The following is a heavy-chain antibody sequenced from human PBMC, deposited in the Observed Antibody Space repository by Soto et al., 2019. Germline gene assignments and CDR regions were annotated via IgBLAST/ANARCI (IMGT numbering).Heavy chain of an antibody. Sequence: EVQLVESGGGLVEPGGSLRLSCAASGFTFTTYWMHWIRRVPGKGLVWVSRINGDGSSTAYAGSVQGRFTISRDNAKSTLYLQMNSLRDEDTAVYYCAREFGSYYLLIDLWGRGTLVTVSS. J-gene: IGHJ2*01. D-gene: IGHD3-10*01. CDR2: INGDGSST. CDR1: GFTFTTYW. V-gene: IGHV3-74*01. CDR3: AREFGSYYLLIDL.